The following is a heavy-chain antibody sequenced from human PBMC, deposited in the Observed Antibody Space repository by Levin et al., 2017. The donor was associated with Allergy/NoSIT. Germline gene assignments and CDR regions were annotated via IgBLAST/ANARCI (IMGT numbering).Heavy chain of an antibody. Sequence: PGGSLRLSCTASGLSFPDYGVHWVRQAPDKSLEWVAIITSDGSHKYYADSVRGRFTISRDNSRNTLYLEMNSLRVEDTAVYFCAALGSFDYWGLGTLVTVSS. CDR3: AALGSFDY. J-gene: IGHJ4*02. CDR2: ITSDGSHK. CDR1: GLSFPDYG. V-gene: IGHV3-30*05. D-gene: IGHD3-16*01.